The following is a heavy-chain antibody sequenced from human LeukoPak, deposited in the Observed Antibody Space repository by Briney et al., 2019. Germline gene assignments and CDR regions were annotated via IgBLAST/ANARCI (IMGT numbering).Heavy chain of an antibody. J-gene: IGHJ5*02. CDR3: AGRGGYCSGVSCLSWFDP. CDR2: IYYSGST. V-gene: IGHV4-39*01. CDR1: GGSISSSSYY. D-gene: IGHD2-15*01. Sequence: SETLSLTCTVSGGSISSSSYYWGWLRQPPGKGLEYIGSIYYSGSTSYNPSLKSRVTISVDTSMTQSSLKLSSVTAADTAVYYCAGRGGYCSGVSCLSWFDPWGQGTLVTVSS.